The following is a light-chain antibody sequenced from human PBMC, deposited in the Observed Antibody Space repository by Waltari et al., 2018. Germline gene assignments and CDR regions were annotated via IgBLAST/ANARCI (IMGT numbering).Light chain of an antibody. Sequence: IVMTHSPATLPVFPGGRATLSCRASQIVSSNLAWYQQKPGQAPRLLTYGASTTATGIPARLSGSGSETEVTLTISCLQSEDFAVYYCERYNNWPLACTFGQATTLEI. CDR3: ERYNNWPLACT. CDR1: QIVSSN. J-gene: IGKJ2*02. V-gene: IGKV3-15*01. CDR2: GAS.